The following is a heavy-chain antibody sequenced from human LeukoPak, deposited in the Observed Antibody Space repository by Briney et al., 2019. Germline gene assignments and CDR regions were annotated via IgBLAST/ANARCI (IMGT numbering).Heavy chain of an antibody. CDR1: GFTFSSYS. CDR2: ISGNSIYI. Sequence: GGSPRLSCVGSGFTFSSYSMNWVRQAPGKGLEWVSSISGNSIYILYADSVKGRSTISRDNSKNTAYLQMNSLRSEDTAMYYCTKDDGPYSLTPYSVGLFDYWGPGALVTVSS. V-gene: IGHV3-21*01. J-gene: IGHJ4*02. CDR3: TKDDGPYSLTPYSVGLFDY. D-gene: IGHD4-11*01.